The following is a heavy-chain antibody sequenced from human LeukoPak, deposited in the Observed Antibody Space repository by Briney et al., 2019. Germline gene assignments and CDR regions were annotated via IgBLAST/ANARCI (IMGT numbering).Heavy chain of an antibody. CDR1: GYTFTSYG. V-gene: IGHV1-18*01. Sequence: ASVKVSCKASGYTFTSYGISWVRQAPGQGLEWMGWISAYNGNTNYAQKLQGRVTMTTDTSTSTAYMELRSLRSDDTAVYYCARGSIRGATGYYYYMDVWGKGTTVTISS. D-gene: IGHD1-26*01. J-gene: IGHJ6*03. CDR2: ISAYNGNT. CDR3: ARGSIRGATGYYYYMDV.